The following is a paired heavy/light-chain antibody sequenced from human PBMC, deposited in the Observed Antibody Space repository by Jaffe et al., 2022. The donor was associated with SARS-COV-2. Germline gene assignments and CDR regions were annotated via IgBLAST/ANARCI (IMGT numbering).Light chain of an antibody. CDR3: GTWDSSLSAGV. Sequence: QSVLTQPPSVSAAPGQKVTISCSGSSSNIGNNDVSWYQQLPGAAPKLLIYENNKRPSGIPDRFSGSKSGTSATLGITGLQTGDEADYYCGTWDSSLSAGVFGGGTKLTVL. CDR1: SSNIGNND. V-gene: IGLV1-51*02. CDR2: ENN. J-gene: IGLJ3*02.
Heavy chain of an antibody. V-gene: IGHV3-23*01. CDR1: GFTFSSYA. CDR3: AKSPTVTVGWYYGMEV. D-gene: IGHD4-17*01. Sequence: EVQLLESGGGLVQPGGSLRLSCAASGFTFSSYAMSWVRQAPGKGLEWVSVISGSGNSTYYADSVKGRFTISRDNSKNTLYLQMNSLRAEDTAVFYCAKSPTVTVGWYYGMEVWGQGTTVTVSS. J-gene: IGHJ6*02. CDR2: ISGSGNST.